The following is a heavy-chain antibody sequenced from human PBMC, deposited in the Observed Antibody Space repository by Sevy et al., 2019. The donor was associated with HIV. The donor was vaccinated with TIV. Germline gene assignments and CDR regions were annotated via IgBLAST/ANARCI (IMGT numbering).Heavy chain of an antibody. CDR2: ISSSSSTI. Sequence: GGSLRLSCAASGFTFSSYSMNWVRQAPGKGLEWVSYISSSSSTIYYADSVKGRFTISRDNAKNSLYLQMNSLRDEDTAVYYCARHGVMVRGVIITYWFDPWGQGTLVTVSS. D-gene: IGHD3-10*01. CDR1: GFTFSSYS. J-gene: IGHJ5*02. V-gene: IGHV3-48*02. CDR3: ARHGVMVRGVIITYWFDP.